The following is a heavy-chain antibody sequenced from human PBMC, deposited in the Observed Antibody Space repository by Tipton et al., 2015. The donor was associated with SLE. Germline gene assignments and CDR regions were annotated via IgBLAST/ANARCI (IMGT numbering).Heavy chain of an antibody. V-gene: IGHV3-64D*06. CDR2: ISSNGGST. J-gene: IGHJ4*02. CDR3: AKDQGLFVARDFDY. CDR1: GFTFSSYA. Sequence: SLRLSCSASGFTFSSYAMHWVRQAPGKGLEYVSAISSNGGSTYYADSVKGRFTISRDNSKNTLYLQMSSLRAEDTAVYYCAKDQGLFVARDFDYWGQGTLVTVSS. D-gene: IGHD2-15*01.